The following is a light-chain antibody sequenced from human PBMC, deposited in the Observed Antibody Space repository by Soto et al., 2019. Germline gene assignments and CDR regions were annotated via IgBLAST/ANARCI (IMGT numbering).Light chain of an antibody. J-gene: IGKJ1*01. CDR2: GAS. Sequence: EIVLTQSPGTLSLSPGERATLSCRASQSVSSSYLAWYQQKPGQAPRLLIYGASSRATGIPDRFSGSGSGIDFTLTIGRLEPEDFAVYYCQQCGTSPRTFGQGTKVEIK. CDR1: QSVSSSY. V-gene: IGKV3-20*01. CDR3: QQCGTSPRT.